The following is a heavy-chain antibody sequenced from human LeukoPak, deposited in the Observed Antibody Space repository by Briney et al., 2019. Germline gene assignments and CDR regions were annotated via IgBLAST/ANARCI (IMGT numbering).Heavy chain of an antibody. V-gene: IGHV4-30-4*01. J-gene: IGHJ4*02. CDR2: IYYSGST. D-gene: IGHD6-13*01. CDR3: ARATLIGIAAAGIGYYFDY. CDR1: GGSISSGDYY. Sequence: KPSETLSLTCTVSGGSISSGDYYWGWIRQPPGKGLEWIGYIYYSGSTYYNPSLKSRVTISVDTSKNQFSLKLSSVTAADTAVYYCARATLIGIAAAGIGYYFDYWGQGTLVTVSS.